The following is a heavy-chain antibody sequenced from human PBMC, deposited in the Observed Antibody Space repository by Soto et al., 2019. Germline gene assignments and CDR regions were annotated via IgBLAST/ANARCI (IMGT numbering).Heavy chain of an antibody. CDR2: IYYSGST. V-gene: IGHV4-39*01. D-gene: IGHD3-22*01. Sequence: SETLSLTCTVSGGSITSSSYYWGWIRQPPGKGLEWIGNIYYSGSTYYNPSLKSRVTISVDTSKNQFSLKLSSVTAADTAVYYCMFGSGWNLFAYWGQGTLVPVSA. J-gene: IGHJ4*02. CDR1: GGSITSSSYY. CDR3: MFGSGWNLFAY.